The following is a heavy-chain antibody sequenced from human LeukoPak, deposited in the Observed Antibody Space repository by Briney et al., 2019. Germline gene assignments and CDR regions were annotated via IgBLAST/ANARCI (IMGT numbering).Heavy chain of an antibody. CDR1: GFTLNNYA. CDR3: ARDSQQLVLINWFDP. V-gene: IGHV3-23*01. Sequence: GGSLRLPSAASGFTLNNYAMSWVRQAPGRGLEWVSATSSSDAGTYHADSVRGRFTISRDNSKNTLYLQMTSLRAEDTAVYYCARDSQQLVLINWFDPWGQGTLVTVSS. D-gene: IGHD6-13*01. J-gene: IGHJ5*02. CDR2: TSSSDAGT.